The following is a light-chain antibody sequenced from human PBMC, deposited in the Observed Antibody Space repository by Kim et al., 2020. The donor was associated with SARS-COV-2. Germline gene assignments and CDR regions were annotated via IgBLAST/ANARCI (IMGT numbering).Light chain of an antibody. Sequence: ALGQTITITCQGDSIGSYYSSRDQQKPGQAPVLVIYGKNNRPSGIPGRFYRSSSGNTGYLTITGAQAEDEADYYCNSRDSSGNHWVFGGGTQLTVL. CDR3: NSRDSSGNHWV. CDR1: SIGSYY. V-gene: IGLV3-19*01. CDR2: GKN. J-gene: IGLJ3*02.